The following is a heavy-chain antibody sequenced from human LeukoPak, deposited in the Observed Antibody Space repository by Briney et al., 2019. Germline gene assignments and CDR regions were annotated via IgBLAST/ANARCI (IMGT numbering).Heavy chain of an antibody. J-gene: IGHJ2*01. V-gene: IGHV4-59*01. D-gene: IGHD7-27*01. CDR3: ARNLRQLGIPRDWYFDL. CDR1: GGSISSYY. CDR2: IYYSGST. Sequence: PSETLSLTCTVSGGSISSYYWSWIRQPPGKGLEWIGYIYYSGSTNYNPSLKSRVTISVDTSKNQFSLKLSSVTAADTAVYYCARNLRQLGIPRDWYFDLWGRGTLVTVSS.